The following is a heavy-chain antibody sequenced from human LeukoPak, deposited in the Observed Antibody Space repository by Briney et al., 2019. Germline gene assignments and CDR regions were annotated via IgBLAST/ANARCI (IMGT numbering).Heavy chain of an antibody. J-gene: IGHJ5*02. CDR2: IYYSGST. CDR3: ARVKDSSGLTLWFDP. Sequence: PSETLSLTRTVSGGSISSSSYYWGWIRQPPGKGLEWIGSIYYSGSTYYNPSLKSRVTISVDTSKNQFSLKLSSVTAADTAVYYCARVKDSSGLTLWFDPWGQGTLVTVSS. V-gene: IGHV4-39*07. D-gene: IGHD3-22*01. CDR1: GGSISSSSYY.